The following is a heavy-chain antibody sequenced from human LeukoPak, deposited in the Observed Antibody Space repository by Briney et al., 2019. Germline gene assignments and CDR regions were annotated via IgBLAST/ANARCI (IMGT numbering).Heavy chain of an antibody. CDR3: ARENRPSVVAY. Sequence: SETLSLTCAVSGSISSSDYFWAWIRQPPGQGLEWIGSIYYSGSTSTWTTSYSPSLKNRVTIPPDTSNNQFSLKLTSVTAADTAVYYCARENRPSVVAYWGQGALVTVSS. CDR2: IYYSGST. CDR1: GSISSSDYF. V-gene: IGHV4-39*07. D-gene: IGHD1-14*01. J-gene: IGHJ4*02.